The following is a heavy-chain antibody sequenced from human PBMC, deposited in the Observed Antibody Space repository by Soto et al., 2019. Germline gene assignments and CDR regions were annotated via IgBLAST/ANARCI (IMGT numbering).Heavy chain of an antibody. Sequence: EVQLVESGGDLVQQGGSLTLSCAASGFTFSTYSMTWVRQAPGKGLEWVAYIDSSVTTIYYADSVKGRFTISRDNAKNSLYLQMNSLRAEDTAVYYCARDAPYTNGWFPSYCMDVWGKGTTVTVSS. J-gene: IGHJ6*03. CDR3: ARDAPYTNGWFPSYCMDV. CDR1: GFTFSTYS. CDR2: IDSSVTTI. D-gene: IGHD6-19*01. V-gene: IGHV3-48*01.